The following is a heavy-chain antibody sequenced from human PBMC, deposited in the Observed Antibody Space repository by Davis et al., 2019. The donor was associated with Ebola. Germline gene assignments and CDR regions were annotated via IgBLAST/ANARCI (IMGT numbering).Heavy chain of an antibody. CDR1: GYTFTSYY. Sequence: AASVKVSCKASGYTFTSYYMHWVRQAPGQGLEWMGIINPSGGSTSYAQKFQGRVTITADKSTSTAYMELSSLRSEDTAVYYCARDENSNYGFYYYGMDVWGQGTTVTVSS. J-gene: IGHJ6*02. CDR3: ARDENSNYGFYYYGMDV. V-gene: IGHV1-46*01. CDR2: INPSGGST. D-gene: IGHD4-11*01.